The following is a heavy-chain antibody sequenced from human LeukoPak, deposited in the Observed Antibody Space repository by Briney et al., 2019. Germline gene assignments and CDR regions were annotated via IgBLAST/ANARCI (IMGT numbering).Heavy chain of an antibody. Sequence: GGSLRLSCAASGFTFSSYAMSWVRQAPGKGLEWVSAISGSGGSTYYADSVKGRFTISRDNSKNTLYLQMNSLRAEDTAVYYCAKASGVVVSAANDDWGQGTLVTVSS. CDR3: AKASGVVVSAANDD. CDR1: GFTFSSYA. V-gene: IGHV3-23*01. D-gene: IGHD2-2*01. J-gene: IGHJ4*02. CDR2: ISGSGGST.